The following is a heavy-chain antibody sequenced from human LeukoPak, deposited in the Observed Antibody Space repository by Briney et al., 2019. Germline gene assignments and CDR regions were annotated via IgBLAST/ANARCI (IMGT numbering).Heavy chain of an antibody. CDR2: INPSGGST. D-gene: IGHD3-3*01. Sequence: ASVKVSCKASGYTLTINYIHWVRQAPGQGLEWVGIINPSGGSTTYAQKFQGRVTMTRDTSTSTVYMELTSLRSEDTAVYYCAKGRSGFFAYYYYLDVWGKGTTVTVSS. J-gene: IGHJ6*03. V-gene: IGHV1-46*03. CDR3: AKGRSGFFAYYYYLDV. CDR1: GYTLTINY.